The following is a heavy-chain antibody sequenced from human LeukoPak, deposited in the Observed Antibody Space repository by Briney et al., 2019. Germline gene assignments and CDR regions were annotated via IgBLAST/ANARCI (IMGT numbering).Heavy chain of an antibody. J-gene: IGHJ5*02. Sequence: SETLSLTCAVSGYSICSGYYWGWIRPPPGKGLEWSGSVYHSGSTYYNPSLKSRVTISVDTSKNQFSLKLSSVTAADTAVYYCARHGNYYDTSQSDPWGQGTLVTVSS. CDR2: VYHSGST. V-gene: IGHV4-38-2*01. CDR1: GYSICSGYY. D-gene: IGHD3-22*01. CDR3: ARHGNYYDTSQSDP.